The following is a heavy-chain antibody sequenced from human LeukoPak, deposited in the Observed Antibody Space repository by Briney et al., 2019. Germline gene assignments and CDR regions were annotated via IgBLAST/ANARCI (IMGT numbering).Heavy chain of an antibody. CDR2: IIPIFGTA. J-gene: IGHJ4*02. D-gene: IGHD3-22*01. CDR1: GGTFNNFA. Sequence: SVKVSCKVSGGTFNNFALSWVRQAPGQGLEWMGGIIPIFGTANYAQKFQGRVTITADESTSTAYMELSSLRSEDTAVYYCASADYYDSSGYYGRFDYWGQGTLVTVSS. CDR3: ASADYYDSSGYYGRFDY. V-gene: IGHV1-69*13.